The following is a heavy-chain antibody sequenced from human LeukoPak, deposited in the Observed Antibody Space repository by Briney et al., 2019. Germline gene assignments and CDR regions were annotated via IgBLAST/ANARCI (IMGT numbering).Heavy chain of an antibody. D-gene: IGHD3-22*01. CDR1: GFTFSNAW. CDR3: TTVTYYYDSSGYYHFDY. Sequence: PGGSLRLSCAASGFTFSNAWMSRVRQAPGKGLEWVGRIKSKTDGGTTDYAAPVKGRFTISRDDSKNTLYLQMNSLKTEDTAVYYCTTVTYYYDSSGYYHFDYWGQGTLVTVSS. V-gene: IGHV3-15*01. J-gene: IGHJ4*02. CDR2: IKSKTDGGTT.